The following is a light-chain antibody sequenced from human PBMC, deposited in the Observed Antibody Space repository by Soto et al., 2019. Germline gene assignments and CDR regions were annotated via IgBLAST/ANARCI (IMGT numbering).Light chain of an antibody. V-gene: IGKV3-15*01. CDR1: QRLSGN. Sequence: EIVMRQSPATLSVSPGERATLSCRSRQRLSGNLAWYQPRPGQAPRHLIHGASTRATGIPARFSGSESGTEFTLTISSLPSEDFTVYYCQQYDNSPLTFGGGTKVEIK. J-gene: IGKJ4*01. CDR2: GAS. CDR3: QQYDNSPLT.